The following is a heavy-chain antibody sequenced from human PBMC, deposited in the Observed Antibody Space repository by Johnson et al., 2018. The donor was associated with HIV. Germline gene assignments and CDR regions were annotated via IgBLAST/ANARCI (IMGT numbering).Heavy chain of an antibody. CDR1: GFTFSSYG. CDR3: ARDDTGYSSSFDAFDV. J-gene: IGHJ3*01. D-gene: IGHD6-13*01. V-gene: IGHV3-30*03. CDR2: ISYDGSNK. Sequence: QVQLVESGGGLVQPGRSLRLSCAASGFTFSSYGMHWVRQAPGKGLEWVAVISYDGSNKYYADSVKGRFTISRDNAKNSLYLQMNSLRAEDTAVYYCARDDTGYSSSFDAFDVWGQGTMVTVSS.